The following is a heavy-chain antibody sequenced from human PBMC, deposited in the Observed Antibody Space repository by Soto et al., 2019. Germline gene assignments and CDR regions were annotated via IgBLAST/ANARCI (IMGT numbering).Heavy chain of an antibody. CDR2: IFPNGRDK. V-gene: IGHV3-30*04. CDR1: GFNFNTYI. J-gene: IGHJ5*02. Sequence: PGGSLRLSCAASGFNFNTYIMHWVRQAPGKGLEWVAIIFPNGRDKEYADSVKGRFIISVDTSKNQFSVRLSSVTAADTAVYYCARAYYDTKGYSLDPWGLGTLVTVSS. CDR3: ARAYYDTKGYSLDP. D-gene: IGHD3-16*01.